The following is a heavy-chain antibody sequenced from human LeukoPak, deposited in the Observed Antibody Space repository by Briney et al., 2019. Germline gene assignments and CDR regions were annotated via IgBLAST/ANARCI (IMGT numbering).Heavy chain of an antibody. CDR2: ISYDGSNK. CDR1: GFTFSSYG. CDR3: ARDLTRHYYMDV. V-gene: IGHV3-30*03. J-gene: IGHJ6*03. Sequence: PGRSLRLSCAASGFTFSSYGMHWVRQAPGKGLEWVAVISYDGSNKYYADSVKGRFTISRDNSKNTLYLQMNSLRAEDTAVYYCARDLTRHYYMDVWGKGTTVTVSS.